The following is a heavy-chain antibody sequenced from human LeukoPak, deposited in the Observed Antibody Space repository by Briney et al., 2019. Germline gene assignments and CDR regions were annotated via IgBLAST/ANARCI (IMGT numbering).Heavy chain of an antibody. V-gene: IGHV4-59*11. D-gene: IGHD3-3*01. CDR3: ARVHTYDFWSGPPTWFDP. CDR1: GGSISSHY. Sequence: SETLSLTCTVSGGSISSHYWSWIRQPPGKGLEWIGYIYYSGSTNYNPSLKSRVTISVDTSKNQISLKLSSVTAADTAVYYCARVHTYDFWSGPPTWFDPWGQGTLVTVSS. CDR2: IYYSGST. J-gene: IGHJ5*02.